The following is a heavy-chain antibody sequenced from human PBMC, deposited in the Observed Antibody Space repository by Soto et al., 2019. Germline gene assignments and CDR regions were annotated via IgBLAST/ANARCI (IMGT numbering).Heavy chain of an antibody. J-gene: IGHJ4*02. Sequence: QVQLVQSGAEVKKPGSSVKVSCKASGGTFNSYTISWVRQAPGRGLEWMGRIVPLLGISNYAQKFQGRVTITADKYTSTAYMELSSLQSEDTAVYYCAAMIVAPFFFEYWGQGTLLTVSS. CDR2: IVPLLGIS. CDR1: GGTFNSYT. CDR3: AAMIVAPFFFEY. D-gene: IGHD3-22*01. V-gene: IGHV1-69*02.